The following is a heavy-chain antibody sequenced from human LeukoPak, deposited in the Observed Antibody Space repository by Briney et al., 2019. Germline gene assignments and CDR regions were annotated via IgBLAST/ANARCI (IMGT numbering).Heavy chain of an antibody. CDR1: GGSISTGSHY. Sequence: SETLPLTCTVSGGSISTGSHYWGWIRQPPGKGLEWIGTIYYSGSTYYNPSLKSRVTISVDTSKNQFSLKLSSVTAADTAVYYCARFGEGATSFFDYWGQGTLVTVSS. CDR3: ARFGEGATSFFDY. V-gene: IGHV4-39*01. CDR2: IYYSGST. D-gene: IGHD1-26*01. J-gene: IGHJ4*02.